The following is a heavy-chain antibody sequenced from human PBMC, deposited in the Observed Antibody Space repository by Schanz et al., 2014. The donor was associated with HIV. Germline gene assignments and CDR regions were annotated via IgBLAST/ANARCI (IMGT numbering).Heavy chain of an antibody. CDR2: VTSSGSTA. CDR1: GFTFSNYG. CDR3: AKVARWDYYNMDV. J-gene: IGHJ6*02. Sequence: QVQLVESGGGVVQPGRSLRLSCAASGFTFSNYGMHWVRQAPGKGLEWVSSVTSSGSTANYANPVRGRFTISRDNSKNTLYLQMNSLRAEDTAVYHCAKVARWDYYNMDVWGQGTTVTVSS. V-gene: IGHV3-NL1*01.